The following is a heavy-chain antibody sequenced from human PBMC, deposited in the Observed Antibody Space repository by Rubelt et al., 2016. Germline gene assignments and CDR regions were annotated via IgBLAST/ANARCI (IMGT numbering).Heavy chain of an antibody. D-gene: IGHD6-13*01. J-gene: IGHJ4*02. CDR3: AKSRLVDSSSCFFDY. Sequence: GASVKVSCKASGYTFTSYAMNWVRQAPGQGLEWMGRIIPILGIANYAQKFQGRVTIIADKSTSTAYMELSSLRSEDTAVYYCAKSRLVDSSSCFFDYWGQGTLVTVSS. V-gene: IGHV1-69*04. CDR2: IIPILGIA. CDR1: GYTFTSYA.